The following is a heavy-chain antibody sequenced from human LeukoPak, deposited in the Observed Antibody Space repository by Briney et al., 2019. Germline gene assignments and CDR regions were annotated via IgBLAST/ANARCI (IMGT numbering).Heavy chain of an antibody. CDR2: IKQDGSEK. CDR1: ESTFSSYW. CDR3: AKVGIDGSGPFDH. V-gene: IGHV3-7*03. Sequence: GGSLRLSCAASESTFSSYWMSWVRQAPGKGLEWVASIKQDGSEKYYVDSVKGRVTISRDNAKNSLYLQMNSLRAEDTAVYYCAKVGIDGSGPFDHWGQGTLVTVSS. J-gene: IGHJ4*02. D-gene: IGHD3-10*01.